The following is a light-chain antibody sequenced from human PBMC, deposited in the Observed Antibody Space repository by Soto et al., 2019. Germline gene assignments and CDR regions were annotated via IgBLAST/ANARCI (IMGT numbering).Light chain of an antibody. V-gene: IGKV3D-20*01. J-gene: IGKJ4*01. CDR2: DAS. CDR1: QTISHNF. Sequence: EIVLTQSPATLSLSPGERATLSCGASQTISHNFLALYQQRPGLAPRLLIYDASNRAAGLPDRFSGGGSGTDFTLPISRREPEDFAVFYGQHFEKLITLGGGTRVDIK. CDR3: QHFEKLIT.